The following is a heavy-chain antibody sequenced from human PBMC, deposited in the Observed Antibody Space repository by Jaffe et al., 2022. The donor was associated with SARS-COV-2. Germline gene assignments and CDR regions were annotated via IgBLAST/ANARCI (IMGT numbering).Heavy chain of an antibody. D-gene: IGHD3-3*01. CDR3: ARSHFRFLEWLSFDY. Sequence: QVQLQESGPGLVKPSQTLSLTCTVSGGSISSGSYYWSWIRQPAGKGLEWIGRIYTSGSTNYNPSLKSRVTISVDTSKNQFSLKLSSVTAADTAVYYCARSHFRFLEWLSFDYWGQGTLVTVSS. J-gene: IGHJ4*02. CDR2: IYTSGST. V-gene: IGHV4-61*02. CDR1: GGSISSGSYY.